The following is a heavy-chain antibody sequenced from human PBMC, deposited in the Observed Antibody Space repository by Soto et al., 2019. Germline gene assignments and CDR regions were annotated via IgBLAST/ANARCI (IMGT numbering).Heavy chain of an antibody. Sequence: SLRLSCAASGFTFSSYGMHWVRQAPGKGLEWVAVIWYDGSNKYYADSVKGRFTISRDNSKNTLYLQMNSLRAEDTAVYYCAREGIAVAALDYWGQGTLVTVSS. CDR2: IWYDGSNK. CDR1: GFTFSSYG. D-gene: IGHD6-19*01. J-gene: IGHJ4*02. V-gene: IGHV3-33*01. CDR3: AREGIAVAALDY.